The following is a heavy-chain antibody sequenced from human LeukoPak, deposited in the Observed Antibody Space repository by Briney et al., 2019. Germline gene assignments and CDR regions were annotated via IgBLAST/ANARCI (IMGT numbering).Heavy chain of an antibody. J-gene: IGHJ4*02. V-gene: IGHV4-61*01. CDR3: ARGRDYVWGNYRYLFDY. CDR1: GGSVSSGSYY. Sequence: PSETLSLTCTVSGGSVSSGSYYWSWIRQPPGKGLEWIGYIYYSGSTNYNPSLKSRVTISVDTSKNQFSLKLSSVTAADTAVYYCARGRDYVWGNYRYLFDYWGQGTLVTVSS. CDR2: IYYSGST. D-gene: IGHD3-16*02.